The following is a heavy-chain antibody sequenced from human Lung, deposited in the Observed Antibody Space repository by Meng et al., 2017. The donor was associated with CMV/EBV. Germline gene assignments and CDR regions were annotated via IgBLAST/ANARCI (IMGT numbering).Heavy chain of an antibody. D-gene: IGHD1-7*01. CDR1: GYTLTELS. CDR2: FDPEDGET. J-gene: IGHJ4*02. V-gene: IGHV1-24*01. CDR3: AGAGTTGNFDY. Sequence: QVEWGNAVCEVTKHEASGKASGKVSGYTLTELSMHWVRQAPGKGLEWMGGFDPEDGETIYAQKFQGRVTMTEDTSTDTAYMELSSLRSEDTAVYYCAGAGTTGNFDYWGQGTLVTVSS.